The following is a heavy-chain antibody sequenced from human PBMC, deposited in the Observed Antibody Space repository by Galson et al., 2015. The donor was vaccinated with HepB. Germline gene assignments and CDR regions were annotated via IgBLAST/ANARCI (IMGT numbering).Heavy chain of an antibody. CDR2: ITSHGGST. Sequence: SLRLSCAGSGFDFSSYIMNWVRQAPGKGLECVSGITSHGGSTHYADSVKGRFTISRDNSKNTLFLQMSSLRPEDTAVYYCAGYCSSPSCPDAFDIWGPGTMVTVS. D-gene: IGHD2-2*01. CDR1: GFDFSSYI. V-gene: IGHV3-64D*06. J-gene: IGHJ3*02. CDR3: AGYCSSPSCPDAFDI.